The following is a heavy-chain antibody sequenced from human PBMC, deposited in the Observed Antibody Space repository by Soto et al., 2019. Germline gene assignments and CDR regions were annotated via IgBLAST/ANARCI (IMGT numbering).Heavy chain of an antibody. D-gene: IGHD6-13*01. CDR2: ISGSGGST. CDR3: AKSGIAAAGTDY. CDR1: GFTFSSYA. V-gene: IGHV3-23*01. Sequence: PGGSLKLSCAASGFTFSSYALSWVRQAPGKGLEWVSAISGSGGSTYYADSVKGRFTISRDNSKNTLYLQMNSLRAGDTAVYYCAKSGIAAAGTDYWGQGTLVTVSS. J-gene: IGHJ4*02.